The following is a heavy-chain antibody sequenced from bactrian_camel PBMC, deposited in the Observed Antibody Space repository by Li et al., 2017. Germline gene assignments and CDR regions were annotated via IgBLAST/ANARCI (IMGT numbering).Heavy chain of an antibody. CDR3: VADLRSTASYAS. J-gene: IGHJ4*01. Sequence: QLVESGGGLVQPGGSLRLSCAASGFAFSSYYMHWVRQAPGKGLEWVSESTSGGSRAYFTDSVKGRFTIFRDNAKNTLYLQMNSLKTEDTAVYYCVADLRSTASYASWGQGTQVTVS. V-gene: IGHV3S1*01. CDR1: GFAFSSYY. D-gene: IGHD3*01. CDR2: STSGGSRA.